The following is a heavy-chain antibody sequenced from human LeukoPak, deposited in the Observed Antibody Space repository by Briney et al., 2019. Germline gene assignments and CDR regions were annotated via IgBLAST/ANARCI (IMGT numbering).Heavy chain of an antibody. D-gene: IGHD3-16*01. V-gene: IGHV4-4*07. CDR2: IYAGGST. J-gene: IGHJ5*02. CDR3: ARDSGTSGEVKFDP. Sequence: SETLSLICTVSGGSISSYYLSWIRQPAGKGLEWIGRIYAGGSTTYSPSLKSRVTMSLDTSKNQFSLKVTSVTAADTAVYYCARDSGTSGEVKFDPWGQGTLVTVSS. CDR1: GGSISSYY.